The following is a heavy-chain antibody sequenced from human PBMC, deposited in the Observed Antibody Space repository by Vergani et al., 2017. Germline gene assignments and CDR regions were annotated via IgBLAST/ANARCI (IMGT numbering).Heavy chain of an antibody. D-gene: IGHD2-8*02. CDR1: GFSFNTYW. V-gene: IGHV3-74*02. J-gene: IGHJ5*01. CDR3: VRTEYCTGIACNTRFDS. Sequence: EVQLVESGGGLVKPGGSLRLSCVASGFSFNTYWMHWVRQVPGQGLMWVARIDEYGNRATYGDFETGRFTISRDNAKNTVFLQMNNLRADDAGVYYCVRTEYCTGIACNTRFDSWGQGALVTVSS. CDR2: IDEYGNRA.